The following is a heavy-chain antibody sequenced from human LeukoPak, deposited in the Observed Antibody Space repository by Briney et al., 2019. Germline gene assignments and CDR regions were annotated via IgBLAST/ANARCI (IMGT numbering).Heavy chain of an antibody. V-gene: IGHV3-48*03. CDR1: GFTFSSYE. Sequence: GGSLRLSCAPSGFTFSSYEMNWVRQAPGKGLEWVSYISSSGSTIYYADYVKGRFTISRDNAKNSLYLQMNSLRGEDTAVYYCAELGITMIGGVWGKGTTVTISS. J-gene: IGHJ6*04. CDR2: ISSSGSTI. CDR3: AELGITMIGGV. D-gene: IGHD3-10*02.